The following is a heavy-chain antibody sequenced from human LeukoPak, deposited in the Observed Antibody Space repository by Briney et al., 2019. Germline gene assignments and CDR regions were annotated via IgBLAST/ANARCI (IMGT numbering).Heavy chain of an antibody. V-gene: IGHV1-18*01. D-gene: IGHD5-24*01. CDR2: ISAYNGNT. Sequence: ASVKVSRKASSYTFTSYGISWVRQAPGQGLEWMGWISAYNGNTNYAQKLQGRVTMTTDTSTSTAYMELRSLRSDDTAVYYCARGWYSATLNEGYYFDYWGQGTLVTVSS. CDR3: ARGWYSATLNEGYYFDY. J-gene: IGHJ4*02. CDR1: SYTFTSYG.